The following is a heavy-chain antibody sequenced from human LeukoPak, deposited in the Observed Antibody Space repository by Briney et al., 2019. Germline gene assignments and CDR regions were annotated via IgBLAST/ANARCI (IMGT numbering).Heavy chain of an antibody. CDR1: GDSISNYY. Sequence: SETLSLTCAVSGDSISNYYWSWIRQPPGKGLEWIGYIFHSGSSYYNPSLKSRVTISVDKSKNQFSLRLTSVTAADTAVYYCARELWFVNAPGSWFDPWGQGTLVTVSS. V-gene: IGHV4-59*12. D-gene: IGHD3-10*01. CDR2: IFHSGSS. J-gene: IGHJ5*02. CDR3: ARELWFVNAPGSWFDP.